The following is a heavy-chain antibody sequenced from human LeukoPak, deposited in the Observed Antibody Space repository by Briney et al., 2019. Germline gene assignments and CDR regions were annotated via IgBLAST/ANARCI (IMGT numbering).Heavy chain of an antibody. V-gene: IGHV4-61*02. J-gene: IGHJ3*02. CDR1: GGSISSGSSS. Sequence: SETLSLTCTVSGGSISSGSSSWPWIRQPAGKGLEWIGRIYTSGNTNYNPSLKSRVTISVDTSKNQFSLNLSSVAAADTAVYYCARDPPWDRHAFDIWGQGTMVSVSS. D-gene: IGHD1-26*01. CDR2: IYTSGNT. CDR3: ARDPPWDRHAFDI.